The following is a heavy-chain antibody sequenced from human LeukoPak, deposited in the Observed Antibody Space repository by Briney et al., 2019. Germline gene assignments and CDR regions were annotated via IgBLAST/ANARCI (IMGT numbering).Heavy chain of an antibody. CDR1: GGSISSSSYY. CDR2: IYYSGST. J-gene: IGHJ4*02. D-gene: IGHD1-26*01. CDR3: ARASGSYYGVFDY. V-gene: IGHV4-39*01. Sequence: PSETLSLTCTVSGGSISSSSYYWGWIRQPPGKGLEWIGSIYYSGSTYYNPSLKSRVTISVDTSKNQFSLKLSSVTAADTAVYYCARASGSYYGVFDYWGQGTLVTVSS.